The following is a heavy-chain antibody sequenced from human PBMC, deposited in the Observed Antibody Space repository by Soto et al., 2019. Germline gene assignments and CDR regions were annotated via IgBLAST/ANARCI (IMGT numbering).Heavy chain of an antibody. D-gene: IGHD4-4*01. CDR2: INHSGST. V-gene: IGHV4-34*01. CDR3: ARAGGVETTVTTFFGSGYFDY. J-gene: IGHJ4*02. CDR1: GGSFSGYY. Sequence: SETLSLTCAVYGGSFSGYYWSWIRQPPGKGLEWIGEINHSGSTNYNPSLKSRVTISVDTSKNQFSLKLSSVTAADTAVYYCARAGGVETTVTTFFGSGYFDYWGQGTLVTVSS.